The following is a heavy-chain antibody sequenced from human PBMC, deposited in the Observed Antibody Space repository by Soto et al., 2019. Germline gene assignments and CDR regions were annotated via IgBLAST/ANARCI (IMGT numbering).Heavy chain of an antibody. CDR3: ARDYSGYSLSP. CDR2: SDHSGSA. D-gene: IGHD5-12*01. CDR1: GGSISSDNW. J-gene: IGHJ5*02. V-gene: IGHV4-4*02. Sequence: QMHLQESSPGLVRPSETLSLTCEVSGGSISSDNWWTWVRQAPGKGLEWIGESDHSGSANYNPSLKSRVTISIDKSKNQFSLKLNSVTAADTAVYYCARDYSGYSLSPWGQGTLVTVSS.